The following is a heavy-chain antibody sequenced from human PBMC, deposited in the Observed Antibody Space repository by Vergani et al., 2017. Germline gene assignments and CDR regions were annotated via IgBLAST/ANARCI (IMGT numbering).Heavy chain of an antibody. Sequence: EVQLLESGGGLVQPGGSLRLSCAASGFTFSSYAMSWVRQAPGKGLEWVSAISGSGGXTYYADSVKGRFTISRDNSKNTLYLQMNSLRAEDTAVYYCANSPILLWFGELYNYYYYMDVWSKGTTVTVSS. V-gene: IGHV3-23*01. CDR2: ISGSGGXT. CDR1: GFTFSSYA. D-gene: IGHD3-10*01. J-gene: IGHJ6*03. CDR3: ANSPILLWFGELYNYYYYMDV.